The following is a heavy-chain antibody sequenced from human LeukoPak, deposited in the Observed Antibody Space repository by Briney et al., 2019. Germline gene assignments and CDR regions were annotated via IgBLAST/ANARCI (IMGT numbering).Heavy chain of an antibody. D-gene: IGHD6-13*01. CDR1: GFTFNSYA. CDR2: MSGSGGST. Sequence: PGRSLRLSCTASGFTFNSYAMNWVRQAPGKGLEWVSTMSGSGGSTYYADSVKGRFTISRDNSKNTLYLQMNSLRGEDMAVYYCAKQDSNSWYHRGAFDIWGQGTMVTVSS. J-gene: IGHJ3*02. V-gene: IGHV3-23*01. CDR3: AKQDSNSWYHRGAFDI.